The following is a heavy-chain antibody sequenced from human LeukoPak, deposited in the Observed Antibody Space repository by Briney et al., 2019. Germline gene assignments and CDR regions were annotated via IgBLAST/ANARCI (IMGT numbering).Heavy chain of an antibody. CDR2: INHSGST. Sequence: PSETLSLTCAVYGGSFSGYYWSWIRQPPGKGLEWIGEINHSGSTNYNPSLKSRVTISVDTSKNQFSLKLSSVTAADTAVYYCASGYSYGYAGGVTPYWGQGTLVTVSS. V-gene: IGHV4-34*01. CDR3: ASGYSYGYAGGVTPY. J-gene: IGHJ4*02. D-gene: IGHD5-18*01. CDR1: GGSFSGYY.